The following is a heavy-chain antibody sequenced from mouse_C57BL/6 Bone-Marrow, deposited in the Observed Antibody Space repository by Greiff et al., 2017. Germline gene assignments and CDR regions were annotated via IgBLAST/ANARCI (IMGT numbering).Heavy chain of an antibody. D-gene: IGHD1-1*01. CDR2: IYPSDSET. CDR1: GYTFTSYW. J-gene: IGHJ2*01. Sequence: QVQLKQPGAELVRPGSSVKLSCKASGYTFTSYWMDWVKQRPGQGLEWIGNIYPSDSETHYNQKFKDKATLTVDKSSSTAYMQLSSLTSEDSAVYYCARELTTVVATEDYWGQGTTLTVSS. V-gene: IGHV1-61*01. CDR3: ARELTTVVATEDY.